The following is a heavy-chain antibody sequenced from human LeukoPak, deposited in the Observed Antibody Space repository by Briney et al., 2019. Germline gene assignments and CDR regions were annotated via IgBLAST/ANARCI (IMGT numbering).Heavy chain of an antibody. CDR2: ISSSGDNT. D-gene: IGHD3-3*01. CDR1: GFTYSSYA. J-gene: IGHJ3*02. Sequence: GGSLRLSCVASGFTYSSYAMTWVRQAPGKGLEWVSLISSSGDNTYYADSVEGRFTISRDNSKNTLYLQMNSLRAEDTAIYYCAKVEWPDAFSIWGQGTMVTVSS. V-gene: IGHV3-23*01. CDR3: AKVEWPDAFSI.